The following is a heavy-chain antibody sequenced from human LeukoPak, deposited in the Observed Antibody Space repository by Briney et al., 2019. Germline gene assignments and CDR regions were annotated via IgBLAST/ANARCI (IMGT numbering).Heavy chain of an antibody. V-gene: IGHV1-8*03. D-gene: IGHD5-18*01. CDR1: GYTFTSYD. CDR2: MNPNSGNK. Sequence: ASVKVSCKASGYTFTSYDINWVRQAPGQGLEWMGWMNPNSGNKGYAQKFQGRVTITRNTSISTAYMALSSLRSEDTTVYYCARAGDTAMVYWGQGTLVTVSS. CDR3: ARAGDTAMVY. J-gene: IGHJ4*02.